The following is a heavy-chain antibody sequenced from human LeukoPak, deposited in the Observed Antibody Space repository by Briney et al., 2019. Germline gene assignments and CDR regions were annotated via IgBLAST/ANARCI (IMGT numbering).Heavy chain of an antibody. CDR2: ISSSSSYI. Sequence: GGSLRLSCAASGFTFSSYSMNWVRQAPGKGLEWVSSISSSSSYIYYADSVKGRFTISRDNSKNTLYLQMNSLRAGDTAVYYCAREGAVGAFDIWGQGTMVTVSS. V-gene: IGHV3-21*01. J-gene: IGHJ3*02. CDR3: AREGAVGAFDI. D-gene: IGHD6-19*01. CDR1: GFTFSSYS.